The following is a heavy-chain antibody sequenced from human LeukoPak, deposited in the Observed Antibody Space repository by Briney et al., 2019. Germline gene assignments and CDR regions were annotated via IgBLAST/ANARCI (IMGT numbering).Heavy chain of an antibody. CDR3: ARVYGAYAFDF. J-gene: IGHJ4*02. V-gene: IGHV3-7*01. CDR1: GFTFISYW. D-gene: IGHD4-17*01. CDR2: IKQGGSEK. Sequence: GGSLRLSCAASGFTFISYWMSWVPQAQGKGLEWVANIKQGGSEKYYVDSVKGRFTISRDNAKNSLYLQMNSLRAEDTAVYYCARVYGAYAFDFWGQGTLVTVSS.